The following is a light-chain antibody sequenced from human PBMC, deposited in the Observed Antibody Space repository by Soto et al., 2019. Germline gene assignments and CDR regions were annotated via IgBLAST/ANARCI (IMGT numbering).Light chain of an antibody. Sequence: DIVLTQSPGTLSLSPGERATLSCRASQSVDSRYLAWYQQKPGQAPRLLIHAVSIRATGIPDRFSGSGSGTDFALIISRVEPEDFAEYYCRQYGSSQRYSFGQGTKLEI. J-gene: IGKJ2*03. V-gene: IGKV3-20*01. CDR3: RQYGSSQRYS. CDR1: QSVDSRY. CDR2: AVS.